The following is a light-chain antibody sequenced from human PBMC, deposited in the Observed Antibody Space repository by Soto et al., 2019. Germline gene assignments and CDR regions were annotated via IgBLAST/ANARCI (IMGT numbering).Light chain of an antibody. CDR2: EVT. Sequence: QSALTQPPSASGSPGQSVTISCTGTSSDVGGYNFVSWYQQHPGKAPKLMIYEVTKRPSGVPDRFSGSKSGNTASLTVSGLQAEDEADYYCTSYAGNNIPVVFGGGTKVTVL. CDR3: TSYAGNNIPVV. V-gene: IGLV2-8*01. J-gene: IGLJ2*01. CDR1: SSDVGGYNF.